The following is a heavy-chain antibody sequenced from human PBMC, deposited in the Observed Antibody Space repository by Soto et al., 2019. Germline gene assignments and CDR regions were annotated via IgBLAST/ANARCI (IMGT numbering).Heavy chain of an antibody. J-gene: IGHJ4*02. CDR2: ISAQNGNT. D-gene: IGHD2-2*02. Sequence: QVHLVQSGAEVKKPGASLKVSCKASGYTFTSYGFTWVRQAPGQGLEWMGWISAQNGNTQHAERFQGRVTMTTDTCTTTSYMELRSLRCDNTTMYYSASHYIPTVVPLKYWCQGSLVTVCS. V-gene: IGHV1-18*01. CDR3: ASHYIPTVVPLKY. CDR1: GYTFTSYG.